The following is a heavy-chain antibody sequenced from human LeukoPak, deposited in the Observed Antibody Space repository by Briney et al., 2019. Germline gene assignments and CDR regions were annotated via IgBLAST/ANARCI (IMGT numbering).Heavy chain of an antibody. V-gene: IGHV1-18*01. CDR1: GYTFTSYG. D-gene: IGHD3-10*01. Sequence: GASVKVSCKASGYTFTSYGISWVRQAPGEGLELMGWISAYNGNTNYAQKLQGRVTMTTDTSTSTAYMELRSLRSDDTAVYYCARVLTMVRGAFNWFDPWGQGTLVTVSS. J-gene: IGHJ5*02. CDR3: ARVLTMVRGAFNWFDP. CDR2: ISAYNGNT.